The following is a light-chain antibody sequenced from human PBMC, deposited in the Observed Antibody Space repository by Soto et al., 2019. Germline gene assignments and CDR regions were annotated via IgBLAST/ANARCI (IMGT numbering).Light chain of an antibody. Sequence: DIHMTQSPSTLSASVGDRVTITCRASQSIRSWLAWYQQRPGKAPKLLIRKASTLESGVPSRLSGTESGRDFTLTINNLQPEDSATYYCQQYYGYPYTFGQGTKLEIK. J-gene: IGKJ2*01. CDR1: QSIRSW. V-gene: IGKV1-5*03. CDR3: QQYYGYPYT. CDR2: KAS.